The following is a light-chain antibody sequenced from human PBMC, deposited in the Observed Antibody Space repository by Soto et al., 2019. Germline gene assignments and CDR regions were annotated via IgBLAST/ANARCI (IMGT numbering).Light chain of an antibody. Sequence: EIVMTQSPATLSVSPGERATLSCRASQSVSHYLAWYQHKPGQAPRLLIYGASTSATGIPARFSGSGSGTEFTLTISSLQSEDFAVYYCQQYNNWPLTFGGGTKVEIK. CDR3: QQYNNWPLT. V-gene: IGKV3-15*01. J-gene: IGKJ4*01. CDR1: QSVSHY. CDR2: GAS.